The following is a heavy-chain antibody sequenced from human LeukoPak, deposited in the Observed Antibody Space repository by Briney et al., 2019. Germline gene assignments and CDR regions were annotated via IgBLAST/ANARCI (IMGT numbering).Heavy chain of an antibody. D-gene: IGHD2-15*01. CDR1: GFTFSNYG. Sequence: GGSLRLSCAASGFTFSNYGMHWVRQAPGKGLEWVVVIWNHGSNKEYADSVKGRFTVSRDNSKNTLYLQMSSLRADDTAVYFCARGSGGNSPLRDYWGQGTLVTVSS. CDR2: IWNHGSNK. J-gene: IGHJ4*02. CDR3: ARGSGGNSPLRDY. V-gene: IGHV3-33*01.